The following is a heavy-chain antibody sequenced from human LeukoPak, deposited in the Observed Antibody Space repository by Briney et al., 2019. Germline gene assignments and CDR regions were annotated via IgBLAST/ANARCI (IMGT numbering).Heavy chain of an antibody. CDR1: GGTFSSYA. Sequence: SVKVSCKASGGTFSSYAISWVRQAPGQGLEWMGGIIPIFGTANYAQKFQGRVTITADESTSTAYMELSSLRSEDTAVYYCARYFQRYYGSGSYLDYWGQGTLVTVSS. J-gene: IGHJ4*02. CDR3: ARYFQRYYGSGSYLDY. V-gene: IGHV1-69*01. D-gene: IGHD3-10*01. CDR2: IIPIFGTA.